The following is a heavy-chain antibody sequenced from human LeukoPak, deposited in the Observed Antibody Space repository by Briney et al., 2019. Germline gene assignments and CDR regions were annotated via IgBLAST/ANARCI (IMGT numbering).Heavy chain of an antibody. CDR2: ISYSGNT. CDR3: ARGGTISNDWGDYNWVDP. J-gene: IGHJ5*02. V-gene: IGHV4-31*03. CDR1: SGSISSGTYY. D-gene: IGHD4-17*01. Sequence: SETLSLTCTVSSGSISSGTYYWSWIRQLPGKGLEWIGYISYSGNTDYNPSLKSRVTMSAHMSKNQFSLTLTSVTAADTAVYYCARGGTISNDWGDYNWVDPWGEGTLVTVSS.